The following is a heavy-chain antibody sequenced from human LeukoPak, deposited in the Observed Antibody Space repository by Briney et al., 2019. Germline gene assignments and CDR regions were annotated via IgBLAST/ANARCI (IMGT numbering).Heavy chain of an antibody. D-gene: IGHD3-22*01. CDR3: AKGPRYYYPSGGYFPQDLCS. Sequence: SVNVSCKASGGTFSSYAITWVRQAPGQGLEWIGGIVPIFYVPTYTQRFQGRLTITADESTTTAYMELSSLRSEDTAVYYCAKGPRYYYPSGGYFPQDLCSWGQGTLVTVSS. CDR1: GGTFSSYA. V-gene: IGHV1-69*01. CDR2: IVPIFYVP. J-gene: IGHJ5*02.